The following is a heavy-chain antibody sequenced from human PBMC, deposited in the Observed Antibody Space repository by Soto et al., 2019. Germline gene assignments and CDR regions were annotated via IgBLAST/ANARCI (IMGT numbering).Heavy chain of an antibody. CDR1: GGTFSTYA. D-gene: IGHD5-18*01. CDR2: IIHMFGTA. Sequence: QVQLVQSGAEVKKPESSVKVSCKAPGGTFSTYAISWVRQAPGQGLEWMGGIIHMFGTANYAQRFQDRVTITADESTDTVYMELRSLRSEDTAVYLCASGIQLWLRRINNGYSGWGQGTLVTVSS. CDR3: ASGIQLWLRRINNGYSG. J-gene: IGHJ4*02. V-gene: IGHV1-69*12.